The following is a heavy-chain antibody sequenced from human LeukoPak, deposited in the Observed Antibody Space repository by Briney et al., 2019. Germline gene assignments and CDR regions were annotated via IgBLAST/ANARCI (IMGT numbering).Heavy chain of an antibody. CDR3: ASWYSSGWYVY. Sequence: GSVKVSCKASGYTFTSYGISWVRQAPGQGLEWMGWISAYNGNTNYAQKLQGRVTITTDTSTSTAYMELRSLRSDDTAVYYCASWYSSGWYVYWGQGTLVTVSS. D-gene: IGHD6-19*01. J-gene: IGHJ4*02. CDR2: ISAYNGNT. V-gene: IGHV1-18*01. CDR1: GYTFTSYG.